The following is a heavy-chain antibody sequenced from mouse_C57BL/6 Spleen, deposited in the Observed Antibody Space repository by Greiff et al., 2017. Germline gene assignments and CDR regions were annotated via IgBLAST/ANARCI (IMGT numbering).Heavy chain of an antibody. J-gene: IGHJ3*01. CDR1: GYSFTGYF. D-gene: IGHD2-4*01. Sequence: LVEPGDSVKISCKASGYSFTGYFMNWVMQSHGKSLEWIGRINPYNGDTFYNQKFKGKATLTVDKSSSTAHMELRSLTSEDSAVYYCARSDDYDGFAYWGQGTLVTVSA. CDR2: INPYNGDT. V-gene: IGHV1-20*01. CDR3: ARSDDYDGFAY.